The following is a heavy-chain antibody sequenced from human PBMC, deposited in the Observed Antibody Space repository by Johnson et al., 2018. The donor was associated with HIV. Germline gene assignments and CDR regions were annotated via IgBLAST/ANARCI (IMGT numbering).Heavy chain of an antibody. CDR3: AKDMVVRENGAFDI. Sequence: VQLVESGGGLVQPGGSLRLSCAVSGFTVSSNYMNWVRQAPGKGLEWVSVIYSGGSTYYVDSVKGRFTISRDNSKNTLYLQMNSLRAEDTALYYCAKDMVVRENGAFDIWGQGTMVTVSS. V-gene: IGHV3-66*02. CDR1: GFTVSSNY. J-gene: IGHJ3*02. D-gene: IGHD3-10*01. CDR2: IYSGGST.